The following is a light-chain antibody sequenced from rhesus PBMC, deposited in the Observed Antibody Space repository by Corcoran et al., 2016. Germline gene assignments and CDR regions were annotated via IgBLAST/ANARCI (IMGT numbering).Light chain of an antibody. CDR2: GAS. CDR3: QQLTSHPLT. J-gene: IGKJ4*01. Sequence: DIQMTQSPSSLSASVGDRVTITCRSSQRISNYLAWYQQKPGKVPKLLFYGASTLESGVPSRFSGSGSGTDLTLIINSLQPEDFGTYSCQQLTSHPLTFGGGTKVEIK. V-gene: IGKV1-44*03. CDR1: QRISNY.